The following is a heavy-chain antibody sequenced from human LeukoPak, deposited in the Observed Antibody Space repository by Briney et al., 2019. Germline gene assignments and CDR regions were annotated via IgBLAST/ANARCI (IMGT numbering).Heavy chain of an antibody. CDR2: IWYDGSNE. D-gene: IGHD1-26*01. CDR1: GFTFSSYS. V-gene: IGHV3-33*08. CDR3: ARDSGAPLLDAFDI. Sequence: PGGSLRLSCAASGFTFSSYSMNWVRQAPGKGLEWVAVIWYDGSNEYYADSVKGRFTISRDNSKNTLYLQMNSLRAEDTAVYYCARDSGAPLLDAFDIWGQGTMVTVSS. J-gene: IGHJ3*02.